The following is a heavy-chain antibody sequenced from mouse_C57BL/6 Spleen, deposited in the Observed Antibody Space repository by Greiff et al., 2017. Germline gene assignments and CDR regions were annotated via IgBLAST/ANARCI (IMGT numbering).Heavy chain of an antibody. V-gene: IGHV3-8*01. CDR1: GYSITSDY. J-gene: IGHJ1*03. Sequence: EVQLQQSGPGLAKPSQTLSLTCSVTGYSITSDYWNWIRKFPGNKLEYIGYISYSGSTYYNPSLKSRISITRETSKNQYYLQLNSGTTEDTATYYCARSPYYGYYWYFDVWGTGTTVTVSS. D-gene: IGHD2-9*01. CDR3: ARSPYYGYYWYFDV. CDR2: ISYSGST.